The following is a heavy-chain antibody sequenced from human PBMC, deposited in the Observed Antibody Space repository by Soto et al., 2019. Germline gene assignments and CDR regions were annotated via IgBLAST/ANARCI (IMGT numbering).Heavy chain of an antibody. CDR1: GFTSTTYG. Sequence: QVQLVESGGGVVQPGRSLRLSCAASGFTSTTYGMHWVRQAPGKGLEWVAVTSYDGSNKYYGDSVKGRFTISRDNSKNTLYLQMNSLRAEDTAVYYCAKDDNGGVVVSATAGYGMDVWGQGTTVIVSS. CDR2: TSYDGSNK. D-gene: IGHD2-15*01. J-gene: IGHJ6*02. V-gene: IGHV3-30*18. CDR3: AKDDNGGVVVSATAGYGMDV.